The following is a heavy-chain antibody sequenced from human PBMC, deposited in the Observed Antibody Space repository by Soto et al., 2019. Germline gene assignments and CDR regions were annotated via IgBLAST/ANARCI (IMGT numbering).Heavy chain of an antibody. Sequence: EVQLVESGGGLVQPGGSLRLSCAASGFTVSSNYMSWVRQAPGKGLEWVSVIYSGGSTYYADSVKGRFTISRDNSNNTLYLQMHSLRAEDTGVYYSARDRIPTDMDVWGQGTTVTVSS. CDR2: IYSGGST. V-gene: IGHV3-66*01. CDR3: ARDRIPTDMDV. CDR1: GFTVSSNY. J-gene: IGHJ6*02.